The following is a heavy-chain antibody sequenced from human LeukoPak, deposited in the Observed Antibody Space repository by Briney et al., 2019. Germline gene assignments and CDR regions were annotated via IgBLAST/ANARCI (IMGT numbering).Heavy chain of an antibody. Sequence: GGSLRLSCVASGWNFRKSWMTWVRQAPGRGLEWVANINDDGSNKYYVDSVKGRFTISRDNAKNSLFLEMNNLRTEDTAVYYCTRWGDTWGFDFWGQGILVSVSS. CDR3: TRWGDTWGFDF. J-gene: IGHJ4*02. V-gene: IGHV3-7*01. CDR1: GWNFRKSW. CDR2: INDDGSNK. D-gene: IGHD3-10*01.